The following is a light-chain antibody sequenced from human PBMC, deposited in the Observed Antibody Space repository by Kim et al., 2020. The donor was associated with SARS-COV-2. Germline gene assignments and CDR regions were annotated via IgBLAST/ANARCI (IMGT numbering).Light chain of an antibody. CDR1: KLGDKY. CDR3: QTWDINTVV. V-gene: IGLV3-1*01. Sequence: SYELTQPPSVSVSPGQTASITCSGDKLGDKYVCWYQQKAGQSPVMVIYQDTKRPSGIPERFSGSNSGNTATLNISGTQAMDEADYYCQTWDINTVVFGGGTQLTVL. CDR2: QDT. J-gene: IGLJ2*01.